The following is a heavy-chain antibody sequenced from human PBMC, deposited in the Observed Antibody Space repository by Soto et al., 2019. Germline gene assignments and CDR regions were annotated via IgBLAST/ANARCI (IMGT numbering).Heavy chain of an antibody. V-gene: IGHV3-11*01. J-gene: IGHJ6*02. CDR3: ARNNTGGLLYYYYYYGMDV. D-gene: IGHD3-10*01. CDR1: GFTFSDYY. CDR2: ISSSGSTI. Sequence: GGSLRLSCAASGFTFSDYYMSWLRQAPGKGLEWVSYISSSGSTIYYADSVKGRFTISRDNAKNSLYLQMNSLRAEDTAVYYCARNNTGGLLYYYYYYGMDVWGQGTTVTVS.